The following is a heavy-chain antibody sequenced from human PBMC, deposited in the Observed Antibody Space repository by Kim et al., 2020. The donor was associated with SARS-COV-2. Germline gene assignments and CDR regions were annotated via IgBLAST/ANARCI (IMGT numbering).Heavy chain of an antibody. CDR3: ASRPVVAAPAHFDY. Sequence: SVKVSCKASGGTFSSYAISWVRQAPGQGLEWMGGIIPIFGTANYAQKFQGRVTITADESTSTAYMELSSLRSEDTAVYYCASRPVVAAPAHFDYWGQGTLVTVSS. CDR2: IIPIFGTA. D-gene: IGHD2-15*01. V-gene: IGHV1-69*13. CDR1: GGTFSSYA. J-gene: IGHJ4*02.